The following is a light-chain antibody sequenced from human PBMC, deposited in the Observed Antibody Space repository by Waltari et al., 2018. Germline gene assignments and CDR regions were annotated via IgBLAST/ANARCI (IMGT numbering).Light chain of an antibody. J-gene: IGKJ1*01. CDR3: LQHNSYPRT. CDR1: HDITNY. CDR2: AAS. Sequence: DIQMTQSPSSLSASIGDRVTITCRASHDITNYLAWFQQKPGKVPMLLIYAASTLESGVPSRFSGSGSGTEFTLTISSLQPEDFATYYCLQHNSYPRTFGQGTKVEIK. V-gene: IGKV1-27*01.